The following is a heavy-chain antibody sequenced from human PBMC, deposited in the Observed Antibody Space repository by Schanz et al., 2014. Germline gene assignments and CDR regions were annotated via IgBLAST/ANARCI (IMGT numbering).Heavy chain of an antibody. CDR3: ERSLSGYKYYFDY. D-gene: IGHD3-22*01. V-gene: IGHV4-59*01. Sequence: QVQLQESGPGLVKPSETLSLTCTVSGGSMAGYYWSFIRQPPGKGLEWIGYFYYTGSFNYNPSLKSRATISMDTSKNQFSLKLSSVTAADTAVYYCERSLSGYKYYFDYWGQGALVTVSS. J-gene: IGHJ4*02. CDR2: FYYTGSF. CDR1: GGSMAGYY.